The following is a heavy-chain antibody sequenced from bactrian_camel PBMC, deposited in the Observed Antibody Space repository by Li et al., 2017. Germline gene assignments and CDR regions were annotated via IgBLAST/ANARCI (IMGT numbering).Heavy chain of an antibody. V-gene: IGHV3S31*01. D-gene: IGHD3*01. CDR2: INSGGFST. CDR1: GFTFRSYA. CDR3: AATARRRGESWSGEYEYNY. J-gene: IGHJ4*01. Sequence: LVESGGGLVQPGGSLRLSCAASGFTFRSYAMNWVRQAPGKGLEWVSGINSGGFSTYYADSVKGQFTISRDNAKNTLYLQMNSLKTEDTAVYYCAATARRRGESWSGEYEYNYWGQGTQVTVS.